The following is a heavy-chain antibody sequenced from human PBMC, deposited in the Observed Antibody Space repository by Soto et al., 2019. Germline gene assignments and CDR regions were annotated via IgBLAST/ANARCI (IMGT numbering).Heavy chain of an antibody. D-gene: IGHD3-10*01. CDR3: TRDDPRITMVRGGLQSPDYYYYGMDV. CDR2: IRSKAYGGTT. V-gene: IGHV3-49*03. CDR1: GFTFGDYA. Sequence: GGSLRLSCTASGFTFGDYAMSWFRQAPGKGLEWVGFIRSKAYGGTTEYAASVKGRFTISRDDSKSIAYLQMNSLKTEDTAVYYCTRDDPRITMVRGGLQSPDYYYYGMDVWGQGTTVTVSS. J-gene: IGHJ6*02.